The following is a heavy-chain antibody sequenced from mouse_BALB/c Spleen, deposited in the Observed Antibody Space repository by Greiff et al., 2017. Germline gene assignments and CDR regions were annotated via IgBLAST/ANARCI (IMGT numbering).Heavy chain of an antibody. J-gene: IGHJ2*01. CDR1: GYTFTDYE. CDR3: ARRDHYYGSADY. D-gene: IGHD1-1*01. CDR2: IDPETGGT. Sequence: QVQLQQSGAELVRPGASVTLSCKASGYTFTDYEMHWVKQTPVHGLEWIGAIDPETGGTASNQKFKGKATLTADKSSSTAYMGLRSLTSEDSAVYCCARRDHYYGSADYWGQGTTLTVSS. V-gene: IGHV1-15*01.